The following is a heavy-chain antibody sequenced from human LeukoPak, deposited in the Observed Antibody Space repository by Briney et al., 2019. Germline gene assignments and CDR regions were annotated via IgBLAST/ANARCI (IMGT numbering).Heavy chain of an antibody. V-gene: IGHV3-23*01. CDR3: AKVHYYDSSGYHDAYYYYGMDV. CDR2: ISGSGGST. Sequence: GGSLRLSCAASGFTFSSYAMSWVRQAPGKGLEWVSAISGSGGSTYYADSVKGRFTISRDNSKNTLYLQMNSLRAEDTAVHYCAKVHYYDSSGYHDAYYYYGMDVWGQGTTVTVSS. J-gene: IGHJ6*02. D-gene: IGHD3-22*01. CDR1: GFTFSSYA.